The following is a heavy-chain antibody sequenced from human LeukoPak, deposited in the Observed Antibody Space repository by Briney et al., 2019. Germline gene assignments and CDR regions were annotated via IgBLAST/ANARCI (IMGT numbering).Heavy chain of an antibody. Sequence: SETLSLTYTVSGGSISSYYWSWIRQPPGKGLEWIGYIYYSGSTNYNPSLKSRVTISVDTSKNQFSLKLSSVTAADTAVYYCARVGIAAAGKALSFDYWGQGTLVTVSS. CDR1: GGSISSYY. V-gene: IGHV4-59*01. J-gene: IGHJ4*02. CDR2: IYYSGST. D-gene: IGHD6-13*01. CDR3: ARVGIAAAGKALSFDY.